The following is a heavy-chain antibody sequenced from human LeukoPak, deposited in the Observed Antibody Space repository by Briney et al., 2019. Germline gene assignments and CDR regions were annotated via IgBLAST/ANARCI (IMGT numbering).Heavy chain of an antibody. CDR2: IYYSGST. V-gene: IGHV4-39*07. D-gene: IGHD3-9*01. Sequence: SETLSLTCTVSGGSISSSSYYWGWIRQPPGKGLEWIGSIYYSGSTYYNPSLKSRVTISVDTSKNQFSLKLSSVTAADTAVYYCARVGLRYFDWLPNWFDPWGQGTLVTVSS. CDR1: GGSISSSSYY. CDR3: ARVGLRYFDWLPNWFDP. J-gene: IGHJ5*02.